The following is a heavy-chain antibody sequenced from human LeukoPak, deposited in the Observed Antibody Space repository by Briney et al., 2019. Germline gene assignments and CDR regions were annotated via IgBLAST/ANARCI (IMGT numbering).Heavy chain of an antibody. CDR2: TYYRSKWHN. CDR3: ARDEGASGWYTFDY. D-gene: IGHD6-19*01. V-gene: IGHV6-1*01. Sequence: SQTLSLTCAISGDSVSSKNGAWNWIRQSPSRGLEWLGRTYYRSKWHNDYAVFMQGRISINPDTSKNQFSLQLNSVTPEDTAVYYCARDEGASGWYTFDYWGQGTQVTVSS. CDR1: GDSVSSKNGA. J-gene: IGHJ4*02.